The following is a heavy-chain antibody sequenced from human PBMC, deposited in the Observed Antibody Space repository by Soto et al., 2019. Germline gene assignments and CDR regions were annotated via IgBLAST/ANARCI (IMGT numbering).Heavy chain of an antibody. CDR1: GGTFSSYA. D-gene: IGHD3-10*01. J-gene: IGHJ6*02. CDR2: IIPIFGTA. Sequence: SVKVSCKASGGTFSSYAISWVRQAPGQGLEWMGGIIPIFGTANYAQKFQGRVTITADESTSTAYMELSSLRSEDTAVYYCARDGDRLGPDYYKGMDDWSQGTTVAVAS. V-gene: IGHV1-69*13. CDR3: ARDGDRLGPDYYKGMDD.